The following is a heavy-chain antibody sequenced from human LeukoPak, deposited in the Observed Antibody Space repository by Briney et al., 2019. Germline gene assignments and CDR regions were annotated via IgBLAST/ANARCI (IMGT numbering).Heavy chain of an antibody. CDR2: ISYDGSNK. D-gene: IGHD1-26*01. Sequence: PGGSLRLSCAASGFTFSSYAMHWVRQAPGKGLEWVAVISYDGSNKYYADSVKGRFTISRDNSKSTLYLQMNSLRAEDTAVYYCARRNPPLSHIVGATGDYYMDVWGKGTTVTVSS. J-gene: IGHJ6*03. CDR3: ARRNPPLSHIVGATGDYYMDV. V-gene: IGHV3-30-3*01. CDR1: GFTFSSYA.